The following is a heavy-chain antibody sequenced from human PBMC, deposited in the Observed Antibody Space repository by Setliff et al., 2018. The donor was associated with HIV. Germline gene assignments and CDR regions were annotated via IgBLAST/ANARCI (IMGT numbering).Heavy chain of an antibody. CDR2: ISAYNGNT. D-gene: IGHD2-2*01. CDR1: GYTLTSYG. V-gene: IGHV1-18*01. CDR3: ARDRGVYCRSTNCYSPVDAFDI. Sequence: GASVKVSCKASGYTLTSYGISWVRQAPGQGLEWMGWISAYNGNTNYAQKVQGRVTMTTDTSTSTAYMELRSLRSDDTAVYYCARDRGVYCRSTNCYSPVDAFDIWGQGTMVTVSS. J-gene: IGHJ3*02.